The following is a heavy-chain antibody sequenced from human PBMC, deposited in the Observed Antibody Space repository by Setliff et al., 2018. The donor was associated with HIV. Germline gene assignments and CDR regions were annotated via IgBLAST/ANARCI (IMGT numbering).Heavy chain of an antibody. V-gene: IGHV5-51*01. D-gene: IGHD3-22*01. Sequence: GESLKISCKGSGYNFTNYWIGWVRQMPGKGLEWMGIIYPADSDTKYSPSFQGQVTMSVDKSISTAYLQWCTLKASDTAVYYCSRLDTSGYSHYNFYYMDVWGQGTTVTVSS. CDR2: IYPADSDT. CDR1: GYNFTNYW. CDR3: SRLDTSGYSHYNFYYMDV. J-gene: IGHJ6*02.